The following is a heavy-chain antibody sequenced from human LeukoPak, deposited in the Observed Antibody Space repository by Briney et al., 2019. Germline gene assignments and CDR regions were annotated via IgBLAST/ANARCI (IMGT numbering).Heavy chain of an antibody. CDR2: MNPNSGNT. CDR3: AREGALSGRGDYNWFDP. Sequence: ASVKVSCKASGYTFTSYDINWVRQATGQGLEWMGWMNPNSGNTGYAQKFQGRVTMTRNTSISTAYMELSSLRSEDTAVYYCAREGALSGRGDYNWFDPWGQGTLVTVSS. J-gene: IGHJ5*02. D-gene: IGHD3-10*01. CDR1: GYTFTSYD. V-gene: IGHV1-8*01.